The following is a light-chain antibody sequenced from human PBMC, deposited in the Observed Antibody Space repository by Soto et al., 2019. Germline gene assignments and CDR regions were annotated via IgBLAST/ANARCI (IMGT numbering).Light chain of an antibody. Sequence: IVITHSPLSLPVIPGEPASISFRSSQSLLQSNGYNYLDWYVQKPGQSPQLLIYLGSNRASGVPDRFSGSGSGTDFTLKISRVEAEDVGVYYCMQPLQSWKFGQGTKVDIK. CDR2: LGS. CDR1: QSLLQSNGYNY. V-gene: IGKV2-28*01. J-gene: IGKJ1*01. CDR3: MQPLQSWK.